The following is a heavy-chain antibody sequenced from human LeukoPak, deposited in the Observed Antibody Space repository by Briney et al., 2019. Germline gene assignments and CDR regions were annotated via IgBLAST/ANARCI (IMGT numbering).Heavy chain of an antibody. J-gene: IGHJ5*02. CDR2: MNPNSGNT. V-gene: IGHV1-8*01. CDR1: GYTFTSYD. D-gene: IGHD3-16*02. Sequence: GSSVKVSCKASGYTFTSYDINWVRQATGQGLEWMGWMNPNSGNTGYAQKFQGRVTMTRNTSISTAYMELSSLRSEDTAVYYCARSPGRLGGLSPWGQGTLVTVST. CDR3: ARSPGRLGGLSP.